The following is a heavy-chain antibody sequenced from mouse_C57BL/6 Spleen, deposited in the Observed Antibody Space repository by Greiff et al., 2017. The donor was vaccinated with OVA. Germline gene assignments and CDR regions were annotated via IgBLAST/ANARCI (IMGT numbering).Heavy chain of an antibody. CDR1: GYTFTTYP. CDR2: FHPYNDDT. D-gene: IGHD1-1*01. V-gene: IGHV1-47*01. CDR3: ARGDYGSGGYFDV. Sequence: VKLVESGAELVKPGASVKMSCKASGYTFTTYPIEWMKQNHGKSLEWIGNFHPYNDDTKYNEKFKGKATLTVEKSSSTVYLELSRLTSDDSAVYYCARGDYGSGGYFDVWGTGTTVTVSS. J-gene: IGHJ1*03.